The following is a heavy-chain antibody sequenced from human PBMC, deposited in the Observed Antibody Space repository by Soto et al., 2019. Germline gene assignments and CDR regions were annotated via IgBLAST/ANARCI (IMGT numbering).Heavy chain of an antibody. D-gene: IGHD3-3*01. V-gene: IGHV3-23*01. Sequence: HPGGSLRLSCAASGFTFSSYAMSWVRQAPGKGLEWVSAISGSGGSTYYADSVKGRFTISRDNSKNTLYLQMNSLRAEDTAVYYCAKDEMEARRQYYYYYGMDVWGQGTTVTVSS. CDR3: AKDEMEARRQYYYYYGMDV. CDR1: GFTFSSYA. CDR2: ISGSGGST. J-gene: IGHJ6*02.